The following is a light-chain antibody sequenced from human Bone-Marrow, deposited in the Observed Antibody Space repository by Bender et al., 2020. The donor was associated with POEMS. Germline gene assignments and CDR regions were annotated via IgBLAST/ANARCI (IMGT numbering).Light chain of an antibody. CDR2: KKN. CDR3: QSYDRSLSGSV. CDR1: SSNIGENY. Sequence: QSELTQPPSVSGTPGQRVTMSCSGGSSNIGENYVFWYQQLPGTAPKLLISKKNQRPSGVPDRFSGSKSGTSASLAITGLQAEDEADYYCQSYDRSLSGSVFGTGTKVTVL. V-gene: IGLV1-47*01. J-gene: IGLJ1*01.